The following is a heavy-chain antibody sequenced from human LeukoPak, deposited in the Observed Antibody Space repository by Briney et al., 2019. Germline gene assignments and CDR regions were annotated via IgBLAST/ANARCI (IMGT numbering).Heavy chain of an antibody. CDR3: ARTLTTVTTWDHYYGMDV. CDR1: GFTFDDYA. Sequence: GGSLRLSCAASGFTFDDYAMYWVRQAPGKGLEWVSGISWNSDFIGYADSVKGRFTISRDNAKNSLYLQMNSLRTEDTALYYRARTLTTVTTWDHYYGMDVWGQGTTVTVSS. V-gene: IGHV3-9*01. CDR2: ISWNSDFI. J-gene: IGHJ6*02. D-gene: IGHD4-17*01.